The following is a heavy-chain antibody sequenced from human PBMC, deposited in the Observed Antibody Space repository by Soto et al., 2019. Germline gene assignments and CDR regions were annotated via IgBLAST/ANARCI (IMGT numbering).Heavy chain of an antibody. CDR1: GYTFTSFG. V-gene: IGHV1-18*01. Sequence: QVQLVQSGAEVKKPGASVKVSCKASGYTFTSFGISWVRQAPGQGLEWMGWISAYNGNTNYAENLQGRVTMTTDTCTSTVYIELRSLRSVDTAVYYCARDHRGGTDAFDIWGQGTMVTVSS. J-gene: IGHJ3*02. CDR2: ISAYNGNT. CDR3: ARDHRGGTDAFDI. D-gene: IGHD2-15*01.